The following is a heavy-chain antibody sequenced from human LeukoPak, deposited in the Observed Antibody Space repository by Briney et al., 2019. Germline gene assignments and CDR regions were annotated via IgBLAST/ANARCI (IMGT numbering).Heavy chain of an antibody. V-gene: IGHV4-61*08. Sequence: SETLSLTCTVSGGSISSGGYYWSWIRQPPGRRLEWIGYIYYSGSTSYNPSLKCRVTISVDTSKNQISLKLSSVTAADTAVYYCARDLGVMVRAFDIWGQGTMVTVSS. CDR2: IYYSGST. D-gene: IGHD5-18*01. CDR3: ARDLGVMVRAFDI. J-gene: IGHJ3*02. CDR1: GGSISSGGYY.